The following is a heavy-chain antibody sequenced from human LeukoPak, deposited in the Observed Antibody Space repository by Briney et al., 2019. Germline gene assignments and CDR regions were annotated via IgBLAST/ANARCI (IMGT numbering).Heavy chain of an antibody. CDR3: AAYGFYPY. D-gene: IGHD3-3*01. CDR1: GFTVSTYD. Sequence: GGSLRLSRAASGFTVSTYDMHWVRQAPGEGPQWIAYFGISGTMYYADSVRGRFTISRDSAKNALHLEMNSLRVDDTAIYYCAAYGFYPYWGQGTPVTVSS. V-gene: IGHV3-48*01. CDR2: FGISGTM. J-gene: IGHJ4*02.